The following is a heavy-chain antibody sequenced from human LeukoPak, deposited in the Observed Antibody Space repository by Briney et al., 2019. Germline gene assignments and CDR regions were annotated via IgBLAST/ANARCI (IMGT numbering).Heavy chain of an antibody. V-gene: IGHV5-51*01. CDR3: ARLRGRADGSYYYYYMDV. CDR1: GYSFTSYW. J-gene: IGHJ6*03. CDR2: IYPGDSDT. Sequence: GESLQTSCKGSGYSFTSYWIGWVRQMPGKGLEWMGIIYPGDSDTRYSPSFQGQVTISADKSISTAYLQWSSLKASDTAMYYCARLRGRADGSYYYYYMDVWGKGTTVTASS. D-gene: IGHD3-10*01.